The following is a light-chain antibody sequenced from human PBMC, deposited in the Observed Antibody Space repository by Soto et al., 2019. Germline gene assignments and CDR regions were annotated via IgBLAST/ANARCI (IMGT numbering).Light chain of an antibody. V-gene: IGKV3-11*01. Sequence: VLTQSPATLSLSPGERATLSCRASQSVGIKLAWYQQKPGQSPRLLIYDIVNSATGIPARFSGSGAGTXXXLXXXXLEPXDFAXXXXXXRDGWPATFGQGTKVEI. CDR2: DIV. J-gene: IGKJ1*01. CDR1: QSVGIK. CDR3: XXRDGWPAT.